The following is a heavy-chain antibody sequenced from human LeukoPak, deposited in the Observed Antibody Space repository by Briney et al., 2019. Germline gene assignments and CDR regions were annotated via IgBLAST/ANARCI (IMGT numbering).Heavy chain of an antibody. Sequence: SETESLTCTVSGGSISNGDYYWSWIRQPPGKGLEWIGYLYYSGSTNYNPSLKSRVTISVDTSKNQFSLKLSSVTAADTAVYYCARHDPNQLQPHNGMDVWGQGTTLTVS. J-gene: IGHJ6*02. D-gene: IGHD2-2*01. CDR3: ARHDPNQLQPHNGMDV. CDR2: LYYSGST. V-gene: IGHV4-61*08. CDR1: GGSISNGDYY.